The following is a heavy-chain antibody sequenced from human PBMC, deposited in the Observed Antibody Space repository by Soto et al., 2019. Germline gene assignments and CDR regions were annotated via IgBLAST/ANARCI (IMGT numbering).Heavy chain of an antibody. V-gene: IGHV3-30-3*01. CDR1: GFTFSSHS. J-gene: IGHJ4*02. CDR2: ISYDGSIK. CDR3: ARKLGTAGDLDY. D-gene: IGHD3-16*01. Sequence: QVQLVESGGGVVQPGRSLRLSCAASGFTFSSHSIQWVRQAPGKGLEWVAVISYDGSIKYYADSVKGRFTIYRDKSKNQGYLQTDSLRAEGKGVFYCARKLGTAGDLDYWGQGTLVIVSS.